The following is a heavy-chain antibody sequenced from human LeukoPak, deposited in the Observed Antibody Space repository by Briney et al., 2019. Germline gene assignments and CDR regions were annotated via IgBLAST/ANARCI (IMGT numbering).Heavy chain of an antibody. CDR2: IYYSGST. J-gene: IGHJ3*02. CDR3: AREDYYDSSEGAFDI. V-gene: IGHV4-59*01. D-gene: IGHD3-22*01. Sequence: SETLSLTCTVSGGSISSYYWSWIRQPPGKGLEWIGYIYYSGSTNYNPSLKSRVAMSVDTSKNQFSLKLSSVTAADTAVYYCAREDYYDSSEGAFDIWGQGTMVTVSS. CDR1: GGSISSYY.